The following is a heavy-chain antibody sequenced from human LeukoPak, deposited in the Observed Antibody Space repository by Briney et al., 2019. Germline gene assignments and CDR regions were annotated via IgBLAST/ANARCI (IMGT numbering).Heavy chain of an antibody. J-gene: IGHJ6*03. Sequence: PSETLSLTCTVSDGSISGYYWTWIRQPAGKGLEWIGRIYTRDNTIYNPSLRSRVTMSVDTSKNQFSLKLSSVTAADTAVYYCARGFVPAGMARYHYMDVWGKGTTVTVSS. CDR1: DGSISGYY. V-gene: IGHV4-4*07. D-gene: IGHD2-2*01. CDR2: IYTRDNT. CDR3: ARGFVPAGMARYHYMDV.